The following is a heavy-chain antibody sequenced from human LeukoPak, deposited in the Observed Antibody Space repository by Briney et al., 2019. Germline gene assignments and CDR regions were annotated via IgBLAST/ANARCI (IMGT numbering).Heavy chain of an antibody. CDR2: IYYSGST. J-gene: IGHJ4*02. D-gene: IGHD3-22*01. V-gene: IGHV4-39*07. CDR3: ARDQTNYYDSSGYDY. CDR1: GGSISSSSYY. Sequence: SETLSLTCTVSGGSISSSSYYWGWIRQPPGKGLEWIGSIYYSGSTNYNPSLKSRVTIPVDTSKNQFSLKLSSVTAADTAVYYCARDQTNYYDSSGYDYWGQGTLATVSS.